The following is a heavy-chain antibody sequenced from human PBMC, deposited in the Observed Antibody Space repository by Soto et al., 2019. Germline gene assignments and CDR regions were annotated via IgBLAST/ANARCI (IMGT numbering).Heavy chain of an antibody. CDR1: GGSISSGGYY. J-gene: IGHJ1*01. V-gene: IGHV4-31*03. D-gene: IGHD1-26*01. CDR2: IYYSGST. Sequence: SETLSLTCTVSGGSISSGGYYWSWIRQHPGKGLEWIGCIYYSGSTYYNPSLKSRVTISVDTSKNQFSLKLSSVTAADTAVYYCARNLAGGISVQHWGQGTLVTVSS. CDR3: ARNLAGGISVQH.